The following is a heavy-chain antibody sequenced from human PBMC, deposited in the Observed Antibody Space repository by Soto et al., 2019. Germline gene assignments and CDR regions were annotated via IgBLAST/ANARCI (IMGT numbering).Heavy chain of an antibody. J-gene: IGHJ4*02. D-gene: IGHD5-18*01. CDR1: GYRFTSYW. Sequence: PGESLKISCKGSGYRFTSYWIGWVRQMPGKGLEWMGIIYPGDSDTRYSPSFQGQVTISADKSISAAYLQWSSLKASDTAMYYCARQGAGAVYSYGSIDYWGQGTPVTVSS. CDR3: ARQGAGAVYSYGSIDY. V-gene: IGHV5-51*01. CDR2: IYPGDSDT.